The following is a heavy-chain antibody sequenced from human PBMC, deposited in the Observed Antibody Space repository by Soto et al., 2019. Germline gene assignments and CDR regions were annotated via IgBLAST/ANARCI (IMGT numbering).Heavy chain of an antibody. V-gene: IGHV6-1*01. CDR2: TYYRSKWNS. D-gene: IGHD3-10*01. CDR1: GDSVSRTSVA. J-gene: IGHJ4*02. Sequence: QVPLHQSGPGLVKPSQTLSLTCAISGDSVSRTSVAWNWIRQSPSGGLEWLGRTYYRSKWNSDYAVSVRCRITSNPDTSKSQLSLQLNSVTPADTDVYYCVRGEFSAFDCWGQGTLVTVSS. CDR3: VRGEFSAFDC.